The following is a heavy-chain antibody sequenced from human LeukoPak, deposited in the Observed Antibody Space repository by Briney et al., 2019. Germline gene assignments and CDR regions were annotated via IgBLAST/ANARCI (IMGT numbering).Heavy chain of an antibody. V-gene: IGHV4-39*07. CDR2: IYYSGST. Sequence: PSETLSLTRTVSGGSISSSSYYWGWIRQPPGKGLEWIGSIYYSGSTYYNPSLNSRVTISEDTSKNQIYLNLRSVTAADTAVYYCARRYYYNLGSFPFDFWGQGTLVTVSS. J-gene: IGHJ4*02. CDR3: ARRYYYNLGSFPFDF. CDR1: GGSISSSSYY. D-gene: IGHD3-10*01.